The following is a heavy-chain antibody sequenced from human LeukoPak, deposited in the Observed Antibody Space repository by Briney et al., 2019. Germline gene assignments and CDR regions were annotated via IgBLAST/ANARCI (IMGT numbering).Heavy chain of an antibody. D-gene: IGHD4-23*01. V-gene: IGHV3-30*09. Sequence: GGSLRLSCAASGFTFSSYAMHWVRQAPGKGLEWVAVISYDGSNKYYADTVKGRFAISRDNSKNTLYLQMNSLRAEDTAVYYCASGHDYGGVPTPDCFDYWGQGTLVTVSS. CDR3: ASGHDYGGVPTPDCFDY. CDR1: GFTFSSYA. J-gene: IGHJ4*02. CDR2: ISYDGSNK.